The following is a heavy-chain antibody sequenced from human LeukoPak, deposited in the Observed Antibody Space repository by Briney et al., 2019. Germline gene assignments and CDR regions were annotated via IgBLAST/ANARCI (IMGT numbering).Heavy chain of an antibody. Sequence: SVRVSCKASGYTFTSFYMHWVRQVAGQGLEWMGIINPSGRITMYAQKFEARVTMTRDLASGTVNMELSSLRSEDTAMYYCAREWGAGRSNRFQHWGQGTLVTVSA. V-gene: IGHV1-46*01. CDR1: GYTFTSFY. CDR2: INPSGRIT. J-gene: IGHJ1*01. D-gene: IGHD3-3*01. CDR3: AREWGAGRSNRFQH.